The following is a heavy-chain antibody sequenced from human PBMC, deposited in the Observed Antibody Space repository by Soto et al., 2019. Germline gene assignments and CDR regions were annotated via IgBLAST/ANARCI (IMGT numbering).Heavy chain of an antibody. CDR3: AKDIRAGTTFMEYYFDY. V-gene: IGHV3-9*01. CDR2: ISWNSGSI. J-gene: IGHJ4*02. Sequence: DVQLVESGGGLVQPGRSLRLSCAASGFTFDDYAMHWVRQAPGKGLEWVSGISWNSGSIGYADSVKGRFTISRDNAKNSLYLQMNSLRAEDTALYYCAKDIRAGTTFMEYYFDYWGQGTLVTVSS. CDR1: GFTFDDYA. D-gene: IGHD1-7*01.